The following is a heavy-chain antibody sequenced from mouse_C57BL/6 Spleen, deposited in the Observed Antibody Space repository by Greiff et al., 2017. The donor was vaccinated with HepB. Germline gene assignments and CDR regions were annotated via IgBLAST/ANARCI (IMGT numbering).Heavy chain of an antibody. CDR1: GYTFTSYG. D-gene: IGHD2-3*01. J-gene: IGHJ3*01. CDR3: ARSGDGYYVFAY. Sequence: QVQLKESGAELARPGASVKLSCKASGYTFTSYGISGGKQRTGQGLEWIGEIYPRRGNTYYNEKFKGKATLTADKSSSTAYMELRSLTSEDSAVYFCARSGDGYYVFAYWGQGTLVTVSA. CDR2: IYPRRGNT. V-gene: IGHV1-81*01.